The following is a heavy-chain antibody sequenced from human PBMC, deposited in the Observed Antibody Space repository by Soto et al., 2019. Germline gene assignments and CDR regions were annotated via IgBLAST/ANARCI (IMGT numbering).Heavy chain of an antibody. CDR2: IYYSGST. CDR3: ARDRVRKGFDY. V-gene: IGHV4-31*03. J-gene: IGHJ4*02. Sequence: QVQLQESGPGLVKPSQTLSLTCTVSGGSISSGGYYWSWIRQHPGKGLEWIGYIYYSGSTYYSPSVKSRVTISVDTSKSQFSLKLSSVTAADTAVYYCARDRVRKGFDYWGQGTLVTVSS. CDR1: GGSISSGGYY.